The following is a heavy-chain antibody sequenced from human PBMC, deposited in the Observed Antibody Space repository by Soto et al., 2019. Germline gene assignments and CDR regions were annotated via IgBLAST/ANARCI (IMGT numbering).Heavy chain of an antibody. CDR2: INAGNGNA. CDR3: ARLGGGNYSPADV. D-gene: IGHD1-26*01. CDR1: GYSFTSYA. V-gene: IGHV1-3*01. Sequence: QVQLVQSGAEVKKPGASVQVSCKASGYSFTSYAMHCVRQAPGQSLEWMGWINAGNGNAKYSQRFQGRVTITSDTAASTIYMELSSLRSEDTAVYYCARLGGGNYSPADVWGQGTTVTVSS. J-gene: IGHJ6*02.